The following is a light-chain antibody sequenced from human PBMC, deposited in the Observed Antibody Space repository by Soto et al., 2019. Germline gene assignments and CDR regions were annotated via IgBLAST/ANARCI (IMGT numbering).Light chain of an antibody. CDR1: QSVSSY. Sequence: EIVLTQSPATLSLSPGERATLSCRASQSVSSYLAWYQQKTGQAPRLLIYDASNRATGIPARFSGSGSGTDLTLTISSLEPEDFAGYYCQQRSNWPPITFGPGTKVDIK. V-gene: IGKV3-11*01. J-gene: IGKJ3*01. CDR3: QQRSNWPPIT. CDR2: DAS.